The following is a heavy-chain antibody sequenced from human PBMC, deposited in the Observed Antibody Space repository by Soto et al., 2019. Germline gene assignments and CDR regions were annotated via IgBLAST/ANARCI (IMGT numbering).Heavy chain of an antibody. CDR2: IIPIFGTA. CDR1: GGTFSSYA. CDR3: ARAPDYYFWSGYYNRPYFDY. V-gene: IGHV1-69*13. J-gene: IGHJ4*02. D-gene: IGHD3-3*01. Sequence: SVKVSCKASGGTFSSYAISWVRQAPGQGLEWMGGIIPIFGTANYAQKFQGRVTITADESTSTAYMELSSLRSEDTAVYYCARAPDYYFWSGYYNRPYFDYWGQGSLVTVSS.